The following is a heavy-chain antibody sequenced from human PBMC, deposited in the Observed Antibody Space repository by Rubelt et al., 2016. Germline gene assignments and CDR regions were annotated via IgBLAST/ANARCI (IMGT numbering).Heavy chain of an antibody. CDR1: GGSFSGYY. CDR3: ARLMSIAFFDY. Sequence: QVQLQQWGAGLLKPSETLSLTCAVYGGSFSGYYWSWIRQPPGKGLEWIGEINHSGSTNYNPSLKSRVFISLDTSKNQFSLNLSSVTAADTAVYYCARLMSIAFFDYWGQGTLVTVSS. D-gene: IGHD6-6*01. J-gene: IGHJ4*02. V-gene: IGHV4-34*01. CDR2: INHSGST.